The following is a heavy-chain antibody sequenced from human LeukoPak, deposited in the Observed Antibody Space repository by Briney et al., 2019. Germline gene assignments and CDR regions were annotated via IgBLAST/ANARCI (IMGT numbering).Heavy chain of an antibody. V-gene: IGHV3-30*04. J-gene: IGHJ4*02. CDR2: ISYDGRDK. Sequence: GGSLTLSCAASGFTFSSYAIHWVRQAPGKGPEWVAVISYDGRDKHHADSVRGRFTISRDNSKNTLYLQMDNLRPEDTAVYFCAKDRVQIATYYFDYWGQGTLVTVSS. CDR3: AKDRVQIATYYFDY. D-gene: IGHD2/OR15-2a*01. CDR1: GFTFSSYA.